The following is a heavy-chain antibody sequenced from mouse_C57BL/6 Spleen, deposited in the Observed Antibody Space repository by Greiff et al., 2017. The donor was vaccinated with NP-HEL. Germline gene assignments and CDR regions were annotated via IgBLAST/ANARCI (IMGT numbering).Heavy chain of an antibody. J-gene: IGHJ4*01. CDR1: GYTFTSYW. CDR2: IYPGSGST. D-gene: IGHD3-2*02. CDR3: ARRRETAQATMDY. Sequence: QVQLQQPGAELVKPGASVKMSCKASGYTFTSYWITWVKQRPGQGLEWIGDIYPGSGSTNYNEKFKSKATLTVDTSSSTAYMQLSSLTSEDSAVYYSARRRETAQATMDYWGQGTSVTVSS. V-gene: IGHV1-55*01.